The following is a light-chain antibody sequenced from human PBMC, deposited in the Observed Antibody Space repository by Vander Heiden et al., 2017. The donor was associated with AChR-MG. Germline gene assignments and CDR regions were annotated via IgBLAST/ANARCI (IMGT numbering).Light chain of an antibody. CDR2: DAS. CDR3: QQRSNGPPMYT. V-gene: IGKV3-11*01. CDR1: QSVSSY. Sequence: EIVLTQSPATLSVSPGERATLSCRASQSVSSYLAWYKQKPGQAPRLLIYDASNRATGIKARFSGSGYGTDFTLTISSLEPEDFVVYYCQQRSNGPPMYTFGQRTKLEIK. J-gene: IGKJ2*01.